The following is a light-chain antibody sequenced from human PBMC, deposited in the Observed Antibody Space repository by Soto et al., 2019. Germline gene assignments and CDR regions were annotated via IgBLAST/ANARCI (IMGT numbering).Light chain of an antibody. V-gene: IGKV4-1*01. Sequence: DIVLTKSPEALAVSLGERATINFRSSQSVLYSSNNENYLAWYQQKAGQPPRLLIYWASTRESGVPDRFSGSGSGTDFTLSISSLQAEDVAVYYCQQYYSTPLTFGGGTKVDI. CDR3: QQYYSTPLT. CDR1: QSVLYSSNNENY. CDR2: WAS. J-gene: IGKJ4*01.